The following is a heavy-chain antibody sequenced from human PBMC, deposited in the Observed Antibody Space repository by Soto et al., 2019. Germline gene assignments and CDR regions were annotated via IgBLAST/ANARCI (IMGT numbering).Heavy chain of an antibody. CDR3: ARVGWGYDILTGYDY. Sequence: QVQLVQSGAEVKKPGASVKVSCKASGYTFTSYGISWVRQAPGQGLEWMGWISAYNGNTNYAQKLQGRVTMTTDTSRSTAYMELRSLISDNTAVYYCARVGWGYDILTGYDYWGQGTLVTVSS. CDR1: GYTFTSYG. V-gene: IGHV1-18*01. CDR2: ISAYNGNT. D-gene: IGHD3-9*01. J-gene: IGHJ4*02.